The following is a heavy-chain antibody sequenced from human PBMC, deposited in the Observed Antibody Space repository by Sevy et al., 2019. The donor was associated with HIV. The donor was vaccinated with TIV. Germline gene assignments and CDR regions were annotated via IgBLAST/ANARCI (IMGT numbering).Heavy chain of an antibody. J-gene: IGHJ4*02. V-gene: IGHV3-33*01. CDR1: GFTPSTYG. CDR3: ARDPRMYGDYLLAYFDY. D-gene: IGHD2-8*01. Sequence: GGSLRLSCAASGFTPSTYGMHWVRQAPGKGLEWVAVIGYDGSNIYYADSVKGRFTISRDNSKNKVFLQMDSLRAEDTAIYYCARDPRMYGDYLLAYFDYWGQGTLVTVSS. CDR2: IGYDGSNI.